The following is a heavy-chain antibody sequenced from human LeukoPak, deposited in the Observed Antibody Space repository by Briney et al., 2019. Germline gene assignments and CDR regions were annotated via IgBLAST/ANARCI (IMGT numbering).Heavy chain of an antibody. Sequence: ETLSLTCTVSGGSISSSSYYWGWIRQPPGKGLEWVAHINKDGSEKYYVDSVKGRFTISRDNAKNSVYLQMNSLRAEDTAVYYCARENWTNDYWGQGTLVTVSS. CDR1: GGSISSSSYY. J-gene: IGHJ4*02. D-gene: IGHD1-1*01. CDR3: ARENWTNDY. V-gene: IGHV3-7*01. CDR2: INKDGSEK.